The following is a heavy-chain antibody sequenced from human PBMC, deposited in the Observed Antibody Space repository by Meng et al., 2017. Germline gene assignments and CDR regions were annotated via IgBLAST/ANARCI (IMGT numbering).Heavy chain of an antibody. D-gene: IGHD5-18*01. J-gene: IGHJ6*02. CDR1: GGTFSSYA. CDR3: ARREADTAMCYYYYGMDV. CDR2: IIPIFGTA. V-gene: IGHV1-69*05. Sequence: SVKVSCKASGGTFSSYAISWVRQAPGQGLEGMGGIIPIFGTANYAQKFQGRVTITTDESTSTAYMKLSSLRSEDTAVYYCARREADTAMCYYYYGMDVWGQGTTVTVSS.